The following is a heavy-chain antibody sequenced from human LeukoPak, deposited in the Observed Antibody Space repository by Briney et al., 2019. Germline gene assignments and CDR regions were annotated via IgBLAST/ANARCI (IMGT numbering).Heavy chain of an antibody. CDR1: GYTFTNYA. CDR3: ARDNSVEDTAWWFDP. CDR2: INTGNGNT. J-gene: IGHJ5*02. Sequence: ASVKVSCKASGYTFTNYAMHWVRQAPGQRLEWMGWINTGNGNTKYSQEFQGRVTMTRDMSTSTDYMELSSLRSEDTAVYYCARDNSVEDTAWWFDPWGQGTLVTVSS. D-gene: IGHD4-23*01. V-gene: IGHV1-3*03.